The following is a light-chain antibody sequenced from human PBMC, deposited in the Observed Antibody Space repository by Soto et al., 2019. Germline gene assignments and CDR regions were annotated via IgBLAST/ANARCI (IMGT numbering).Light chain of an antibody. CDR3: MQATQCPHT. Sequence: VMTQTPLSSPVTLGQPASISCRSSQSILDSEGEPYLSWRQQRPGQPPRLISYKTSSRFSGVPDRFSGSGAGTDLTLKISRVEVEDVGVYYCMQATQCPHTFGQVTKLEI. CDR2: KTS. CDR1: QSILDSEGEPY. V-gene: IGKV2-24*01. J-gene: IGKJ2*01.